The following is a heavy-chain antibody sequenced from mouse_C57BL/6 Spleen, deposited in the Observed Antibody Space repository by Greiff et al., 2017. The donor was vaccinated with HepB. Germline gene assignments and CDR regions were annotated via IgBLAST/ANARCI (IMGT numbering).Heavy chain of an antibody. CDR2: INPGSGAT. Sequence: VQLQQSGAELVRPGTSVKVSCKASGYAFTNYLIEWVKQRPGQGLEWIGVINPGSGATNYNEKFKGKATLTADKSSSTAYMQLSSLTSEDSAVYYCARGGSNYPSYAMDYWGQGTSVTVSS. V-gene: IGHV1-54*01. CDR3: ARGGSNYPSYAMDY. D-gene: IGHD2-5*01. J-gene: IGHJ4*01. CDR1: GYAFTNYL.